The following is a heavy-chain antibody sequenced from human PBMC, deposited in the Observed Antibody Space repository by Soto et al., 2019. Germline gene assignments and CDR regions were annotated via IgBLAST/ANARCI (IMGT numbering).Heavy chain of an antibody. D-gene: IGHD6-13*01. CDR3: ARQIYDSGTGPNFQYYFDS. CDR1: GYSFAGYW. Sequence: GGSLKISCKCSGYSFAGYWITWVRQKPGKGLEWMGRIDPSDTQTYYSPSLRGHVTISATKSVTTVFLQWSSLRASDTAMYYCARQIYDSGTGPNFQYYFDSWGQGTPVTVSS. V-gene: IGHV5-10-1*01. J-gene: IGHJ4*02. CDR2: IDPSDTQT.